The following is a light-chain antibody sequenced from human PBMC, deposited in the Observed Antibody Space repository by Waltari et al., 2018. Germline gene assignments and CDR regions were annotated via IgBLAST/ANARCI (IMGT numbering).Light chain of an antibody. J-gene: IGKJ1*01. Sequence: DIQMTQSPSTLSASVGDRVTITCRASQSIATWLAWYQQKPGKAPKVLISKASTLESGVPSRFSGSRSGTELDLTISSLQPDDFATYYCQHYYGVSWTFGQGTTVEIK. CDR2: KAS. CDR1: QSIATW. V-gene: IGKV1-5*03. CDR3: QHYYGVSWT.